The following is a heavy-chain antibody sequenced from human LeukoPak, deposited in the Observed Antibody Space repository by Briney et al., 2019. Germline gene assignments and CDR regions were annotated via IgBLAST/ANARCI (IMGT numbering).Heavy chain of an antibody. CDR3: ASYAEGVVRDYYGMDV. CDR2: MNPNSGNR. D-gene: IGHD2-15*01. Sequence: ASVKVSCKASGYTFTSYDINWVRQATGQGLEWMGWMNPNSGNRGYAQKFQGRVTMTRNTSISTAYMELSSLRSEDTAVYYCASYAEGVVRDYYGMDVWGQGTTVTVSS. CDR1: GYTFTSYD. J-gene: IGHJ6*02. V-gene: IGHV1-8*01.